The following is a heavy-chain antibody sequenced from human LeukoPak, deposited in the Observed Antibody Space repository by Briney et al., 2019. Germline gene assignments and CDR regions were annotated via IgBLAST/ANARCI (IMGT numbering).Heavy chain of an antibody. CDR2: ISYDGSNK. D-gene: IGHD5-18*01. J-gene: IGHJ4*02. CDR3: VKGEVRGYKKRGVDY. Sequence: GGSLRLSCAASGFTFSSYAMHWVRQAPGKGLEWVAVISYDGSNKYYADSVKGRFTISRDNSKNTLYLQMSSLRAEDTAAYYCVKGEVRGYKKRGVDYWGQGTLVTVSS. V-gene: IGHV3-30-3*01. CDR1: GFTFSSYA.